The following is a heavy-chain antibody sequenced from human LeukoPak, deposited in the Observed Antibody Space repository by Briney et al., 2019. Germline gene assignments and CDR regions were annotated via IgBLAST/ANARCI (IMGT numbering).Heavy chain of an antibody. Sequence: GGSLRLSCAASGFTFSSYGMHWVRQAPGKGLEWVAVISYDGSNKYYADSVKGRFTISRDNSKNTLYLQMNSLRAEDTAVYYCAKGPLPHYYYYGMDVWGQGTTVTVSS. CDR1: GFTFSSYG. CDR2: ISYDGSNK. V-gene: IGHV3-30*18. J-gene: IGHJ6*02. CDR3: AKGPLPHYYYYGMDV.